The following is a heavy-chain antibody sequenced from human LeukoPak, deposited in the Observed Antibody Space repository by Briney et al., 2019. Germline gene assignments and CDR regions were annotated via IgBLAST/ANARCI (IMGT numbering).Heavy chain of an antibody. CDR1: GYTFTSYG. CDR3: ARDRWSIVVVTDYYYGMDV. J-gene: IGHJ6*02. CDR2: ISAYNGNT. Sequence: ASVKVSCTASGYTFTSYGNSWVRQAPGQGLEWMGWISAYNGNTNYAQKLQGRGTMITDTSTSTDYMELRSLRSADTAVYYCARDRWSIVVVTDYYYGMDVWGQGTTVTVSS. D-gene: IGHD2-21*02. V-gene: IGHV1-18*01.